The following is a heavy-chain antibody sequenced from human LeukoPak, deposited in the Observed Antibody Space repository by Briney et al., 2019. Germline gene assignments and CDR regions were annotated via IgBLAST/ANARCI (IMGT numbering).Heavy chain of an antibody. CDR2: IKHDGSEK. Sequence: PGGSLRLSCAASGFTFSRYWMTWVRQTPGKGLEWVANIKHDGSEKYYVDSVKGRFTISRDNSKNILFLHLNSLRAEDTALYYCARDLHYYVAMDVWGQGTTVTVSS. J-gene: IGHJ6*02. CDR1: GFTFSRYW. V-gene: IGHV3-7*05. CDR3: ARDLHYYVAMDV. D-gene: IGHD3-10*02.